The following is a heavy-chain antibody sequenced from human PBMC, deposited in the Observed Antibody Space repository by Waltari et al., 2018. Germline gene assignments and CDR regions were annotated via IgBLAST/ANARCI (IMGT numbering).Heavy chain of an antibody. D-gene: IGHD3-10*01. CDR3: ARFGGASLSYNWFDF. V-gene: IGHV5-51*01. CDR2: IYPDTSDT. J-gene: IGHJ5*01. CDR1: GYAFFGYW. Sequence: EVQLVQSGTEVQKSGESLKLSCKGSGYAFFGYWLAWVRQVPGKGLEYMGIIYPDTSDTRDSPAFEGQVTMSADKSTSTAYLQWNSLKASDTAMYYCARFGGASLSYNWFDFWGQGSLVTVSS.